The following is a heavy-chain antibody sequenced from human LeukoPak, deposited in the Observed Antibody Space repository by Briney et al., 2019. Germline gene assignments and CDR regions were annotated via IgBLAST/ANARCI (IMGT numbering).Heavy chain of an antibody. J-gene: IGHJ4*02. V-gene: IGHV4-34*01. Sequence: SETLSLTCAVSGESFSGYYWSWIREPPGKGLEWIGEINHSGSTNYNPSPKNGVTISVDTSKNQFSLKLSSVSAADTAVYYCARGLWFGDENPPYFDYWGQGILVTVSS. D-gene: IGHD3-10*01. CDR1: GESFSGYY. CDR2: INHSGST. CDR3: ARGLWFGDENPPYFDY.